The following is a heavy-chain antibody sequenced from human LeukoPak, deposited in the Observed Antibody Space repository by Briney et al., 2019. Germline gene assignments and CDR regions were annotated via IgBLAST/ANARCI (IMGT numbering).Heavy chain of an antibody. V-gene: IGHV1-2*02. CDR1: GYTFTDSY. Sequence: ASVKVSCKPSGYTFTDSYIHWVRQAPGVGLQWMGWISPNNGDTKYAEDFQDRVTMTRDTSISTAYMELTGLTPDDTAVYYCVRSPIGASAYWGRGTLGTVSS. CDR3: VRSPIGASAY. J-gene: IGHJ4*02. D-gene: IGHD3-10*01. CDR2: ISPNNGDT.